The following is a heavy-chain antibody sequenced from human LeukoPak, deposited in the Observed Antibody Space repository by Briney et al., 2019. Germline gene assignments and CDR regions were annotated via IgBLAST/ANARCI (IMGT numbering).Heavy chain of an antibody. CDR2: IIPILGIA. J-gene: IGHJ4*02. D-gene: IGHD4-17*01. CDR3: ASPSGFRDYGDRSSLDY. Sequence: GASVKVSCKASGGTFSSYAISWVRQAPGQGLEWMGRIIPILGIANYAQKFQGRVTITADKSTSTAYMELSSLRSEDTAVYYCASPSGFRDYGDRSSLDYWGQGTRVTVSS. CDR1: GGTFSSYA. V-gene: IGHV1-69*04.